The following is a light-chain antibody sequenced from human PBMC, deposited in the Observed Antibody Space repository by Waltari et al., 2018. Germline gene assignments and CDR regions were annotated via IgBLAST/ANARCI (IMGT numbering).Light chain of an antibody. V-gene: IGLV2-14*03. J-gene: IGLJ2*01. CDR3: SSYSTSSTLVV. CDR2: DVS. Sequence: SALTQPASASGSPGQSISIPCTGTSCDLCVFAYVSWYQQYPGKAPKLMIFDVSNRPSGVSDRFSGSKSGNTASLTISGLQAEDEAYYYCSSYSTSSTLVVFGGGTKVTVL. CDR1: SCDLCVFAY.